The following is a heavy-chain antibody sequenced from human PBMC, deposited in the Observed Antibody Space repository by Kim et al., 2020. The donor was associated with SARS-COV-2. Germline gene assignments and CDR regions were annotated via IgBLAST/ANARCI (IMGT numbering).Heavy chain of an antibody. Sequence: ASVKVSCKASGYTFTSYAMHWVRQAPGQRLEWMGWINAGNGNTKYSQKFQGRVTITRDTSASTAYMELSSLRSEDTAVYYCARDHIVVVMGSPRYYYYGMDVWGQGTTVTVS. CDR1: GYTFTSYA. J-gene: IGHJ6*02. V-gene: IGHV1-3*01. D-gene: IGHD2-21*01. CDR3: ARDHIVVVMGSPRYYYYGMDV. CDR2: INAGNGNT.